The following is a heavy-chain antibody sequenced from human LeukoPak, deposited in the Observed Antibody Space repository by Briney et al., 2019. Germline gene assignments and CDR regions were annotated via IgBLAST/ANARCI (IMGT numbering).Heavy chain of an antibody. CDR1: GFTFSSYS. D-gene: IGHD1-1*01. Sequence: GGPLRLSCAASGFTFSSYSMNWVRQAPGKGLEWVSSISSSSSYLYYADSVKGRFTISRDNAKNSLYLQMNSLRAEDTAVYYCARDRRRGFDYWGQGTLVTVSS. CDR2: ISSSSSYL. V-gene: IGHV3-21*01. CDR3: ARDRRRGFDY. J-gene: IGHJ4*02.